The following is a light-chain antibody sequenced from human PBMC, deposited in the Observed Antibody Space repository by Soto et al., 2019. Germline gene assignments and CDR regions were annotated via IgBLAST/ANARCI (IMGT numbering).Light chain of an antibody. CDR1: QSVSSN. J-gene: IGKJ1*01. Sequence: IVVTESPALLSVSPGEIAILSCRASQSVSSNLAWYQQKPGQSPRLLIYGASTRATGIPARFSGSGSGTEFTLTISSLQSEDFAVYYCQQDNKWPWTVGQGTKVDI. V-gene: IGKV3-15*01. CDR3: QQDNKWPWT. CDR2: GAS.